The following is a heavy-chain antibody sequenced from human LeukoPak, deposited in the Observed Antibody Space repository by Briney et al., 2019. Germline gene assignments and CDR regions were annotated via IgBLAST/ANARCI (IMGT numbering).Heavy chain of an antibody. CDR3: AREESGTYYDILTGYRYFDY. CDR2: IYTSGST. V-gene: IGHV4-4*07. J-gene: IGHJ4*02. CDR1: GGSISSYY. Sequence: PSETLSLTCTVSGGSISSYYWSWIRQPAGKGLEWIGRIYTSGSTNYNPSLKSRVTMSVDTSKNQFSLKLSSVTAADTAVYYCAREESGTYYDILTGYRYFDYWGQGTLVTVSS. D-gene: IGHD3-9*01.